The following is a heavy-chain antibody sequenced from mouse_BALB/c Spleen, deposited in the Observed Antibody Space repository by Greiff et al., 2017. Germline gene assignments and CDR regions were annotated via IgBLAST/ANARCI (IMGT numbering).Heavy chain of an antibody. J-gene: IGHJ4*01. CDR1: GDSITSGY. CDR2: ISYSGST. CDR3: TSLYDYSYYAMDY. D-gene: IGHD2-4*01. V-gene: IGHV3-8*02. Sequence: EVQRVESGPSLVKPSQTLSLTCSVTGDSITSGYWNWIRKFPGNKLEYMGYISYSGSTYYNPSLKSRISITRDTSKNQYYLQLNSVTTEDTATYYGTSLYDYSYYAMDYWGQGTSVTVSS.